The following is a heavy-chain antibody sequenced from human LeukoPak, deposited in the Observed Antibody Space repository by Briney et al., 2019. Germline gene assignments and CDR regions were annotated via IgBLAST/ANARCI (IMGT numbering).Heavy chain of an antibody. Sequence: SETLSLTCTVSGGSISSSSYYWGWIRQPPGKGLEWIGSIYYSGSTYYNPSLKSRVTISVDTSKNQFSLKLSSVTAADTAVYYCARGVAYYYGSGSYYNVWFDPWGQGTLVTVSS. CDR3: ARGVAYYYGSGSYYNVWFDP. CDR1: GGSISSSSYY. J-gene: IGHJ5*02. V-gene: IGHV4-39*01. D-gene: IGHD3-10*01. CDR2: IYYSGST.